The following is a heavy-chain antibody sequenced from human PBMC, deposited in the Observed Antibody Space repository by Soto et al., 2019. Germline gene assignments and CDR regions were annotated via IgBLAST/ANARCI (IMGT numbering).Heavy chain of an antibody. V-gene: IGHV1-3*01. J-gene: IGHJ4*02. CDR2: INAGDGNT. CDR1: GHTFTRYA. CDR3: ARDAMTTEFDY. Sequence: QVQLAQSGAEVKKPGASVKVSCKASGHTFTRYAMHWVRQAPGQRLEWMGWINAGDGNTKYSQKFQGRVTITRDTSASTAYMELSSLRSEDTAVYDCARDAMTTEFDYWGQGTLVTVSS. D-gene: IGHD4-4*01.